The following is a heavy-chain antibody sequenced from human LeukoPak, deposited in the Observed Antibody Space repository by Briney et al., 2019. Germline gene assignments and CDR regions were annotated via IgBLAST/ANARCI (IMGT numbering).Heavy chain of an antibody. V-gene: IGHV4-34*01. J-gene: IGHJ3*02. D-gene: IGHD3-22*01. CDR3: ASVDYYYDSSGLREDAFDI. Sequence: SETLSLTCAVYVGSFSGYHWSWIRQPPGKGLEWIGDINHSGSTNYNPSLKSRVTISVDTSKNQFSLKLSSVTAADTAVYYCASVDYYYDSSGLREDAFDIWGQGTMVTVSS. CDR2: INHSGST. CDR1: VGSFSGYH.